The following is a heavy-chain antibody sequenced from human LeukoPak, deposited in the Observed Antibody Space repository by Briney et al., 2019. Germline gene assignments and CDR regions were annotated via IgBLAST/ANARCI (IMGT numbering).Heavy chain of an antibody. Sequence: PGGSLRLSCAASGFTFSSYAMHWVRQAPGKGLEWVAVISYDGGNKYYADSVKGRFTISRDNSKNTLYLQMNSLRAEDTAVYYCARGGTSLTHGPFDPWGQGTLVTVSS. J-gene: IGHJ5*02. CDR3: ARGGTSLTHGPFDP. CDR2: ISYDGGNK. D-gene: IGHD2-2*01. CDR1: GFTFSSYA. V-gene: IGHV3-30-3*01.